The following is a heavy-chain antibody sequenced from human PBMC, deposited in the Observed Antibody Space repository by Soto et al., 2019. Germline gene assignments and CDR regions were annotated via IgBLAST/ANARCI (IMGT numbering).Heavy chain of an antibody. CDR2: ISYDGSNK. CDR3: VKGGYHYFDY. V-gene: IGHV3-30*18. CDR1: RFTFSNYG. Sequence: QVQLVESGGGVVQPGRSLRLSCAASRFTFSNYGMHWVRQTPGKGLEWVAVISYDGSNKYDADSVKGRFTISRDNSKNALYVQMNSLRAEDTAVYYCVKGGYHYFDYWGQGTLVTVSS. D-gene: IGHD5-12*01. J-gene: IGHJ4*02.